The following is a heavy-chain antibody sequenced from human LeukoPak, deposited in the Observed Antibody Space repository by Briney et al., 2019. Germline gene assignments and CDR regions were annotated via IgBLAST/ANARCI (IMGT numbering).Heavy chain of an antibody. CDR3: ARADIVLMVYPGASIQH. D-gene: IGHD2-8*01. CDR2: IYYSGST. Sequence: SQTLSLTCTVSGGSISSGGYYWSWIRQHPGKGLEWIGYIYYSGSTYYNPSLKSRVTISVDTSKNQFSLKLSSVTAADTAVYYCARADIVLMVYPGASIQHWGQGTLVTVSS. V-gene: IGHV4-31*03. J-gene: IGHJ1*01. CDR1: GGSISSGGYY.